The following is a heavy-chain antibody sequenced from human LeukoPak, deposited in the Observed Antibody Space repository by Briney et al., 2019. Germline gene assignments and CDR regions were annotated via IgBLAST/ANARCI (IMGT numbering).Heavy chain of an antibody. V-gene: IGHV3-20*04. Sequence: GGSLRLSCAASVFVFYDYGMSWGRHVPGEGLESGSGVNWNGANPTYADSVKGRFSISRENAKNSGYLLFNSLRPGNTARYYCARSLASGSGSAFSVCGQGTMVIVSS. CDR2: VNWNGANP. CDR1: VFVFYDYG. J-gene: IGHJ3*01. CDR3: ARSLASGSGSAFSV. D-gene: IGHD3-22*01.